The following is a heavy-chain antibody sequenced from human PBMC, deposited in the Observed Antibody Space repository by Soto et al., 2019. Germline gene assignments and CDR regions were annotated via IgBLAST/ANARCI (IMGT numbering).Heavy chain of an antibody. D-gene: IGHD3-3*01. J-gene: IGHJ4*02. Sequence: GASVKVSCKASGYTFTSYGISWVRQAPGQGLEWMGWISGYNAKTNYAQNFQARVTMTTDTSTNTAYMELTSLRSDDTAVYYCARGLFGVVITTPVDHWGQGTLVTVSS. CDR3: ARGLFGVVITTPVDH. CDR2: ISGYNAKT. CDR1: GYTFTSYG. V-gene: IGHV1-18*01.